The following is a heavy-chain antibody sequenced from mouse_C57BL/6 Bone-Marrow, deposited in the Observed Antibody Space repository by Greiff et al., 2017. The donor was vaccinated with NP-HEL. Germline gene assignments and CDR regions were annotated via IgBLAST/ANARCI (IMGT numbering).Heavy chain of an antibody. CDR3: ARYYDGSSSFDY. Sequence: QVQLQQPGAELVKPGALVKLSCKASGYTFTSYLMHWVKQRPGRGLEWIGRIDPNSGDTKYNEKFKSKATLTVDKPSSTAYMQLNSLTSEDSAVYYCARYYDGSSSFDYWGQGTTLTVSS. CDR2: IDPNSGDT. V-gene: IGHV1-72*01. J-gene: IGHJ2*01. D-gene: IGHD1-1*01. CDR1: GYTFTSYL.